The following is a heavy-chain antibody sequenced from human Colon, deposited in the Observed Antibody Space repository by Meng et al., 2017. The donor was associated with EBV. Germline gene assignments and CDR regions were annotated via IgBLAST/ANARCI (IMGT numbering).Heavy chain of an antibody. V-gene: IGHV4-4*02. CDR2: SYHSDST. Sequence: VPRGEPCPGVVELSGTLPPLCVFCCVSLRSCNWCSWVRQPTGKGLEWIGESYHSDSTNSNPSPKRRVTISVDEAKDQFSLWLSSVSAADTAVYFCARVGASCGGDCYHPRWGQGTLVTVSS. CDR3: ARVGASCGGDCYHPR. D-gene: IGHD2-21*02. CDR1: CVSLRSCNW. J-gene: IGHJ4*02.